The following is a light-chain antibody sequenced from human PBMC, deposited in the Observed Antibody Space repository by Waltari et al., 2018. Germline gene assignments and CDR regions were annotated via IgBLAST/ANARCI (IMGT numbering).Light chain of an antibody. J-gene: IGKJ4*01. V-gene: IGKV1-5*03. CDR1: QSISSW. CDR2: KAS. CDR3: QHYSSYPPT. Sequence: DIQMTQSPSPLSASVGDRVTITCRTSQSISSWLAWYQQKPGKAPKLLIYKASSLERDVPSRFSGSGSGTEFTLTINSLQPDDFATFYCQHYSSYPPTFGGGTKVEIK.